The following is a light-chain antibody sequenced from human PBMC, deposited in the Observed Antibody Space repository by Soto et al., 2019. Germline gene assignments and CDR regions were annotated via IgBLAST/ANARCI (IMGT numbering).Light chain of an antibody. CDR2: DAS. Sequence: DIQMTQSPSTLSASVGDRVTITCRASQSISSWLAWYQQKPGKAPKLLIYDASSLDSGVPSRFSGSGSGTDFTLTISILQPDDFATYYCQQNNSYRTFGQGTKVEIK. V-gene: IGKV1-5*01. CDR1: QSISSW. CDR3: QQNNSYRT. J-gene: IGKJ1*01.